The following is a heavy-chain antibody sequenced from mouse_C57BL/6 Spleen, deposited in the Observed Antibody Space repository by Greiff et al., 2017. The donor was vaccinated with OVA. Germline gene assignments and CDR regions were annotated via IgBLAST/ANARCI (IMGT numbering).Heavy chain of an antibody. Sequence: EVQLQQSGPELVKPGASVKISCKASGYTFTDYYMNWVKQSHGKSLEWIGDINPNNGGTSYNQKFKGKATLTVDKSSSTAYMELRSLTSEDSAVYYCARGQYLENYFDYWGQGTTLTVSS. V-gene: IGHV1-26*01. CDR1: GYTFTDYY. D-gene: IGHD5-1-1*01. J-gene: IGHJ2*01. CDR3: ARGQYLENYFDY. CDR2: INPNNGGT.